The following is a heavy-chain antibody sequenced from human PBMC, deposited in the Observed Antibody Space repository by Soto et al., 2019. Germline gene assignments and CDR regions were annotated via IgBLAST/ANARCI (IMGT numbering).Heavy chain of an antibody. J-gene: IGHJ1*01. CDR2: ISSSSAYI. V-gene: IGHV3-21*01. CDR1: GFGVSRYS. CDR3: ARDISSGWRAGYFQH. Sequence: GWSLGLSSASCGFGVSRYSMNWVRQAPGKGLEWVSCISSSSAYIQYADSVKGRFTIFRDNAKNSLYLQMNSLRADDTAVYYCARDISSGWRAGYFQHWGQGALVTVFS. D-gene: IGHD6-25*01.